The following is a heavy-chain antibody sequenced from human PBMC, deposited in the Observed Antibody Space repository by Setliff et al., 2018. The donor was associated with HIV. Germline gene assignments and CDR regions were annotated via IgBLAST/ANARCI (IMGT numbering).Heavy chain of an antibody. D-gene: IGHD1-26*01. CDR1: GYSISSGYF. Sequence: SETLSLTCTVTGYSISSGYFWVWVRQPPGKGLEWIGEINHSGSTNYNPSLKSRVTISVDTSKNQFSLKLSSVPAADKAVYYCARASHPPGYYFDYWGQGTLVTVSS. J-gene: IGHJ4*02. CDR2: INHSGST. CDR3: ARASHPPGYYFDY. V-gene: IGHV4-38-2*02.